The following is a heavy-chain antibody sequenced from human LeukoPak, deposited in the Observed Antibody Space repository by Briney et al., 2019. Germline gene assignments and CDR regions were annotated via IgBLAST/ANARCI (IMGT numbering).Heavy chain of an antibody. CDR1: GYTFTSYY. CDR3: ARRTIGFYYYIDV. J-gene: IGHJ6*03. D-gene: IGHD3-9*01. Sequence: ASVKVSCKASGYTFTSYYMHWVRQAPGQGLEWMGIINPSGGSTSYAQKFQGRVTMTRDTSTSPVYMVLSRLRSEDTAVYYCARRTIGFYYYIDVWGKGTTVTVSS. V-gene: IGHV1-46*01. CDR2: INPSGGST.